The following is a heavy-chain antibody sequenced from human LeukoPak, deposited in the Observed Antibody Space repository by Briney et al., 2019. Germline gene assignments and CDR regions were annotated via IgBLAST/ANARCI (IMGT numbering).Heavy chain of an antibody. Sequence: PGGSLRLSCAASGFTFSTYGINWVRQAPGKGLEWVSYISPSSSTIYYADSVKGRFTISRDNAKNSLSLQMNSLRDEDTAVYFCATNYYGSGTYYPYYFDYWGQGVLITVSS. CDR2: ISPSSSTI. V-gene: IGHV3-48*02. D-gene: IGHD3-10*01. CDR3: ATNYYGSGTYYPYYFDY. J-gene: IGHJ4*02. CDR1: GFTFSTYG.